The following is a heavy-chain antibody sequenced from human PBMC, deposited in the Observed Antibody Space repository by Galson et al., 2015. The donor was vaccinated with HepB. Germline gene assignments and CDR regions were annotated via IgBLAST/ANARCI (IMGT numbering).Heavy chain of an antibody. V-gene: IGHV3-21*01. CDR2: ISSSSTYT. D-gene: IGHD3-10*01. CDR3: ARDYRLGFGSGTYYPNWFDP. Sequence: SLRLSCAASGFTFSEYNMNWVRQAPGKGLEWVSSISSSSTYTYYAGSVKGRYTISRDNARNSLYLQMNSLRAEDTAIYYCARDYRLGFGSGTYYPNWFDPWGQGTLVTVSS. J-gene: IGHJ5*02. CDR1: GFTFSEYN.